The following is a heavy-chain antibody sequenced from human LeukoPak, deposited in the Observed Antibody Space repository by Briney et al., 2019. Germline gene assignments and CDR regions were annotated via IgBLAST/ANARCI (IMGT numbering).Heavy chain of an antibody. Sequence: GGSLRLSCAASGFTFSSYSMNWVRQAPGKGLEWVSYLSSSSSTIYYADSVKGRFTISRDNAKNSLYLQMNSLRAEDTAVYYCARDPGGWYDFDYWGQGTLVTVSS. D-gene: IGHD6-19*01. J-gene: IGHJ4*02. V-gene: IGHV3-48*01. CDR2: LSSSSSTI. CDR1: GFTFSSYS. CDR3: ARDPGGWYDFDY.